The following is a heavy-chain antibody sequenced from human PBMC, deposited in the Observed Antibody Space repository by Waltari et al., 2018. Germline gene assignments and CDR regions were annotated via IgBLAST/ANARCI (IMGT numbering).Heavy chain of an antibody. CDR1: GGSFSGYY. J-gene: IGHJ6*02. D-gene: IGHD3-3*01. CDR2: INHSGST. CDR3: ARGRYDFWSGYFSCCGMDV. Sequence: QVQLQQWGAGLLKPSETLSLTCAVYGGSFSGYYWSWKRQPPGKGLEWIGEINHSGSTNYNPSLKRRVTISVDTSKHQFSLKLSSVTAADTAVYYCARGRYDFWSGYFSCCGMDVWGQGTTVTVSS. V-gene: IGHV4-34*01.